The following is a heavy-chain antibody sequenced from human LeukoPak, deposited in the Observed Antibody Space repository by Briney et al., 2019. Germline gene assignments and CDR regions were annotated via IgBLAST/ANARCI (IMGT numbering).Heavy chain of an antibody. Sequence: GGSLRLSCAASGFTFSSSAMSWVRQAPGKGLEWVSAISGSGGSTYYADSVKGRFTISRDNSKNTLYLQMNSLRAEDTAVYYCAKAPRNYRSGYYYYYGMDVWGQGTTVTVSS. J-gene: IGHJ6*02. D-gene: IGHD5-24*01. CDR3: AKAPRNYRSGYYYYYGMDV. CDR1: GFTFSSSA. CDR2: ISGSGGST. V-gene: IGHV3-23*01.